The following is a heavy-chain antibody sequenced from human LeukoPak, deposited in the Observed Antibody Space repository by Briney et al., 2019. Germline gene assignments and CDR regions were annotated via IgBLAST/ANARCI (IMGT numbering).Heavy chain of an antibody. Sequence: ASVKVSCKASGYTFTGYYMHWVRQAPGQGHEWMEWINPNSGGTSYAQKFQGRVTMTRDTSFSTAYMELSGLRSDDTAAYFCARDAVIRGSGSSNWFDPWGQGTLVTVSS. CDR1: GYTFTGYY. CDR2: INPNSGGT. V-gene: IGHV1-2*02. J-gene: IGHJ5*02. D-gene: IGHD3-10*01. CDR3: ARDAVIRGSGSSNWFDP.